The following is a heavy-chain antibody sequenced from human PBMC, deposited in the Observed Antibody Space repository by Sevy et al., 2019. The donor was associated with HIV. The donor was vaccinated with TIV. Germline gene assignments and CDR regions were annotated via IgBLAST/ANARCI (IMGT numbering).Heavy chain of an antibody. V-gene: IGHV3-11*01. D-gene: IGHD3-10*01. CDR2: ISSSGGTI. J-gene: IGHJ3*02. Sequence: GGSLRLSCAASGFTFSDRYMSWIRQAPGKGLEWVSYISSSGGTIYYADAVKGRFTISRDDAKNSLYLQMNSLRVDDTAVYYCARGRWRTMVRGIIEDPFDIWGQGTMVTVSS. CDR3: ARGRWRTMVRGIIEDPFDI. CDR1: GFTFSDRY.